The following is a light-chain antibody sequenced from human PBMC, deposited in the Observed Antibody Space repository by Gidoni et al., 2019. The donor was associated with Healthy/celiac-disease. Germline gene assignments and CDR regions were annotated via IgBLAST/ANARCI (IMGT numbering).Light chain of an antibody. CDR3: AAWDDSLSGPV. J-gene: IGLJ2*01. CDR2: RNN. CDR1: SSNIGSNY. Sequence: QSVLTQPPSASGTPGQRVTISCSGSSSNIGSNYVYWYQQLPGTPPQLLLYRNNQRPSGVPDRFSGSKSGTSASLAISGLRSEDEADYYCAAWDDSLSGPVFGGGTKLTVL. V-gene: IGLV1-47*01.